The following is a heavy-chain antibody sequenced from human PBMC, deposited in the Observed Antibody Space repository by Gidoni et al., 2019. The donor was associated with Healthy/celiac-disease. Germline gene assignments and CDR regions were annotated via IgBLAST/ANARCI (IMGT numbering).Heavy chain of an antibody. V-gene: IGHV3-49*05. CDR3: TRDLYQRLSIVVVPAATRNYYYYGMDV. CDR2: IRSKAYGGKT. CDR1: GFTFGDYA. D-gene: IGHD2-2*01. J-gene: IGHJ6*02. Sequence: EVQLVESGGGLVKPGRSLRLSCTASGFTFGDYAMSWFRQDPGKGREWVGFIRSKAYGGKTEYAASVKGRFTISRDDSKSIAYLQMNSLKTEDTAVYYCTRDLYQRLSIVVVPAATRNYYYYGMDVWGQGTTVTVSS.